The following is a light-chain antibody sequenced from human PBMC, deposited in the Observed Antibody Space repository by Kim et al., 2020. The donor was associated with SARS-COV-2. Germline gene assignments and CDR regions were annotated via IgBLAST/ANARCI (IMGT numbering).Light chain of an antibody. CDR1: KLGDKY. Sequence: SYELTQPPSVSVSPGQTASITCSGDKLGDKYACWYQQKPGQSPVLVIYQDSKRPSAIPERFSGSNSGNTATLTISGTQAMDEADYYCQAWDSSCWVFGGGTQLTVL. CDR3: QAWDSSCWV. V-gene: IGLV3-1*01. J-gene: IGLJ3*02. CDR2: QDS.